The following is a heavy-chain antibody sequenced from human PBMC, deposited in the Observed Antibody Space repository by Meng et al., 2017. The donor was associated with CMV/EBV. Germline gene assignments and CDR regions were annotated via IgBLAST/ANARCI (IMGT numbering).Heavy chain of an antibody. CDR1: GFTFSSYA. D-gene: IGHD3-3*01. CDR2: ISYDGSNK. V-gene: IGHV3-30*04. CDR3: ARDYEYYEFWSGYYTRGYYYYSMDV. Sequence: GESLKISCAASGFTFSSYAMHWVRQAPGKGLEWVAVISYDGSNKYYADSVKGRFTISRDNSKNTLYLQMNSLRAEDTAVYYCARDYEYYEFWSGYYTRGYYYYSMDVWGQGTTVTVSS. J-gene: IGHJ6*02.